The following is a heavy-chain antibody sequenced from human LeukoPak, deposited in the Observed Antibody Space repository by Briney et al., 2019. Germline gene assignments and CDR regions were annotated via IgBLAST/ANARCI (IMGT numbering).Heavy chain of an antibody. CDR1: GYTFTSYE. V-gene: IGHV1-8*01. J-gene: IGHJ5*02. D-gene: IGHD2-15*01. CDR2: MNPNSGKT. CDR3: ARATPHYRYCSGGSCYRHNWFDP. Sequence: ASVKVSCKASGYTFTSYEINWVRQASGKGREWMGWMNPNSGKTGYAQKFQGRVTMTRKRQISTSYMELSSLRSDDTAVYYCARATPHYRYCSGGSCYRHNWFDPWGQGTLVTVSS.